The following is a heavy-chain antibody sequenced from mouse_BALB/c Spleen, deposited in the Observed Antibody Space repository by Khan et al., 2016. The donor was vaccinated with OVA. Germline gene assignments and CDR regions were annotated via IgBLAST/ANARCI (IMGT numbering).Heavy chain of an antibody. CDR1: GYTFTNYG. J-gene: IGHJ3*01. CDR3: ARGREGAY. V-gene: IGHV9-3-1*01. Sequence: QIQLVQSGPELKKPGETVKISCKASGYTFTNYGMIWVKQAPGKGLRWMGWINTYTGEPTYADDFKGRFAFSLETSAITAYLQINNLKNEDTATXFCARGREGAYWGQGTLVTVSA. CDR2: INTYTGEP.